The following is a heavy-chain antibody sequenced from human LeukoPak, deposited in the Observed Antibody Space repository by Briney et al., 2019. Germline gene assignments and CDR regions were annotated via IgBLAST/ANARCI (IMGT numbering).Heavy chain of an antibody. D-gene: IGHD1-26*01. J-gene: IGHJ4*02. CDR1: GFTFGNYA. CDR3: SRYGFVGAGFDY. CDR2: IRSKPYGGTV. Sequence: GGSLRLSCTASGFTFGNYAVTWVRQAPGKGLEWVGFIRSKPYGGTVEYAASVQGRFTISRDDSKTIAYLEMNSLKTEDTAVYYCSRYGFVGAGFDYWGRGTLVTVSS. V-gene: IGHV3-49*04.